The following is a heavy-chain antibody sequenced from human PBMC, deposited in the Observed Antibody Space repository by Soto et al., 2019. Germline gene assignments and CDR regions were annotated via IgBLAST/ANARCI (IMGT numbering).Heavy chain of an antibody. CDR1: GGTFSSYA. D-gene: IGHD1-26*01. CDR2: IIPIFGTA. CDR3: ARVKVGATRHYFDY. J-gene: IGHJ4*02. V-gene: IGHV1-69*13. Sequence: GASVKVSCKASGGTFSSYAISWVRQAPGQGLEWMGGIIPIFGTANYAQKFQGRVTITADESTSTAYMELSSLRSEDTAVYYCARVKVGATRHYFDYWGQGTLVTVSS.